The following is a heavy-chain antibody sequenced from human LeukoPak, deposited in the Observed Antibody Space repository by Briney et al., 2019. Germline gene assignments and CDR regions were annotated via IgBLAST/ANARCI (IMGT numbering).Heavy chain of an antibody. CDR2: ISGSGGTT. J-gene: IGHJ4*02. V-gene: IGHV3-23*01. CDR3: EKTMVRGVIIPFDS. Sequence: GGSLRLSCAASGFXFSSYVMSWVRQAPGKGLEWVSAISGSGGTTYYADSVKGRFTISRDNSKNTLYLQMNSLRAEDTALYYCEKTMVRGVIIPFDSWGQGTLVTVSS. D-gene: IGHD3-10*01. CDR1: GFXFSSYV.